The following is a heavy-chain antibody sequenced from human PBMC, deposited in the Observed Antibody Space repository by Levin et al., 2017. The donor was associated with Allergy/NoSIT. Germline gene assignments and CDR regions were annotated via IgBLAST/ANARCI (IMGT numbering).Heavy chain of an antibody. D-gene: IGHD2-15*01. CDR1: GGSITSDY. Sequence: PSETLSLTCTVSGGSITSDYWSWIRQPPGKGLDWIGYIYDTGSTNYNPSLKSRVTMSLDTSENQFSLNLSSVTAADTAVYFCARRWSRCSRGSCYSGFDYWGQGTLVTVSS. J-gene: IGHJ4*02. V-gene: IGHV4-59*08. CDR2: IYDTGST. CDR3: ARRWSRCSRGSCYSGFDY.